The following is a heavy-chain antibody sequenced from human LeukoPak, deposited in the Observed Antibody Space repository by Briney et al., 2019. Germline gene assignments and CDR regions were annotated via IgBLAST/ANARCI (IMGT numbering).Heavy chain of an antibody. CDR2: ISGSGDTT. Sequence: GGSLRLSCAASGFTFSSYAMNWVRQAPGKGLEWVSFISGSGDTTYYADSVKGRFTISRDNSKNTLYLQMYSLRAEDTAVYYCAKSRGESRGASNYWGQGTLVTVSS. CDR3: AKSRGESRGASNY. J-gene: IGHJ4*02. V-gene: IGHV3-23*01. D-gene: IGHD1-26*01. CDR1: GFTFSSYA.